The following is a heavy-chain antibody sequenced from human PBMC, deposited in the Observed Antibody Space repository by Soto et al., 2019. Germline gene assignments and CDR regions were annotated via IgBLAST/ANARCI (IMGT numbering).Heavy chain of an antibody. V-gene: IGHV3-23*01. CDR3: AKNWDTTFSSSSH. CDR1: GFTFTTYA. D-gene: IGHD6-6*01. CDR2: ISGSGGST. J-gene: IGHJ4*02. Sequence: EVQLLESGGGLVQPGGSLRLSCAASGFTFTTYAMPWVRQAPGKGLEWVSAISGSGGSTFYADSVKGRFTISRDNSKNTLFLQMNSLRAEDTAVYYCAKNWDTTFSSSSHWGQGTLVTVSS.